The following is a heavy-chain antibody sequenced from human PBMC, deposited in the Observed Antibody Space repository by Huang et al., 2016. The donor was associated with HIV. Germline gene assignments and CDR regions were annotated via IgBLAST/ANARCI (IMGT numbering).Heavy chain of an antibody. CDR2: INHSGNT. V-gene: IGHV4-34*02. J-gene: IGHJ4*02. D-gene: IGHD3-10*01. Sequence: QVHLQQWGTGLLKPSETLSLTCAVYGGSFSGYYWTWIRQPPGKGLEWIGGINHSGNTNYNPSLRSRVTRSVDTSNNQFSLNMTSVPAADTALYYCARKVHFLGSGVIFTWGQGTLVTVSP. CDR3: ARKVHFLGSGVIFT. CDR1: GGSFSGYY.